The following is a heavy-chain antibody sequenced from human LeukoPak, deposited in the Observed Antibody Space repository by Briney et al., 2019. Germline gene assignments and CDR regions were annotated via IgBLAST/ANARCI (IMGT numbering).Heavy chain of an antibody. V-gene: IGHV3-21*01. Sequence: GGSLRLSCAASGFKFNRNAISWVRQAPGKGLEWVSFISSSSAHINYADSVKGRFTISRDNPRNSLYLQMNSLRAEDTAVYYCARDIGGSYTAIDYWGQGTLVTVSS. CDR3: ARDIGGSYTAIDY. CDR1: GFKFNRNA. D-gene: IGHD1-26*01. J-gene: IGHJ4*02. CDR2: ISSSSAHI.